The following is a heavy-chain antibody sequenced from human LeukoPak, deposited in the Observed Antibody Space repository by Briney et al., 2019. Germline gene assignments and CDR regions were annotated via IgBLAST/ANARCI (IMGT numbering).Heavy chain of an antibody. V-gene: IGHV5-51*01. J-gene: IGHJ4*02. CDR1: GSRFTSYW. D-gene: IGHD5-18*01. CDR2: TYPGDSDT. Sequence: RGGSLKISCKGSGSRFTSYWIGGVRQMPGKGLEWMGITYPGDSDTRYSPSFQGQVTISADKSISTAYLQWSSLKASDTAMYYCARPLRGYSYGYDYWGQGTLVTVSS. CDR3: ARPLRGYSYGYDY.